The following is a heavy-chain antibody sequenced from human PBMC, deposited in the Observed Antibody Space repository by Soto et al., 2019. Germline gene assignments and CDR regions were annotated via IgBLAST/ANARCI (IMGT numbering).Heavy chain of an antibody. D-gene: IGHD2-2*01. J-gene: IGHJ4*02. CDR3: AKGGRIPTSSVDY. CDR2: ISYDGSNR. Sequence: PGGSLRLSCAASGFTFSYYGLHWVRHAPGKGLEWVAGISYDGSNRYYGDSVKGRFSTSRDNPNNTLYLQMNSLRDEDTAVYYCAKGGRIPTSSVDYWGQGTLVTVSS. CDR1: GFTFSYYG. V-gene: IGHV3-30*18.